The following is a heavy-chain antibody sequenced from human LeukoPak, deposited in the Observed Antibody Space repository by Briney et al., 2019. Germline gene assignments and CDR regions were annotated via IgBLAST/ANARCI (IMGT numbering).Heavy chain of an antibody. J-gene: IGHJ1*01. CDR2: IKTDASER. CDR3: ATYSTRNAREFQS. Sequence: GGSLRLSCETSGFIFSNCWMTWVRQAPGKGLEWVANIKTDASERYYADSVKGRFTISRDNAKMSLYLQMNSLRVEDTAVYYCATYSTRNAREFQSWGQGTLVTVSS. V-gene: IGHV3-7*01. CDR1: GFIFSNCW. D-gene: IGHD4-11*01.